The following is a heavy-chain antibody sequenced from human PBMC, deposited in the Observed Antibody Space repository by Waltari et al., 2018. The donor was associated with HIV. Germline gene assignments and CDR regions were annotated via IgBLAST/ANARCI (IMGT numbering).Heavy chain of an antibody. V-gene: IGHV3-11*01. Sequence: QVQLVESGGGLVKPGGSLRLSCAASGFTFTDYYMSWVSQAPGKGLEWVSYITGSGTTTYYADSVKGRFTISRDNAKNSLFLQMNSLRVEDTAVYYCAREYCSGGGCYFYYGMDVWGQGTTVTVSS. D-gene: IGHD2-15*01. CDR1: GFTFTDYY. CDR2: ITGSGTTT. J-gene: IGHJ6*02. CDR3: AREYCSGGGCYFYYGMDV.